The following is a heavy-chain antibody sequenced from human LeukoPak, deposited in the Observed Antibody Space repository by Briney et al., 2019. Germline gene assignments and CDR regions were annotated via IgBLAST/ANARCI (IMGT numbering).Heavy chain of an antibody. V-gene: IGHV3-30*01. CDR3: ARAGGIFGNYYYMDV. J-gene: IGHJ6*03. CDR1: GFTFSSYA. Sequence: GRSLRLSCAASGFTFSSYAMHWVRQAPGKGLEWVAVTSYDGSNKYYADSVKGRFTISRDNSKNTLYLQMNSLRAEDTAVYYCARAGGIFGNYYYMDVWGKGTTVTVSS. D-gene: IGHD3-3*01. CDR2: TSYDGSNK.